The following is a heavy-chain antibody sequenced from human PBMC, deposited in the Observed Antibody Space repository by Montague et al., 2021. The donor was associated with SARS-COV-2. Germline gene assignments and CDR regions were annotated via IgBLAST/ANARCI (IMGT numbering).Heavy chain of an antibody. J-gene: IGHJ6*03. Sequence: SETLSLTCAVYGGSFSGYYWGWIRQPPGKGLEWIGEINHSGSTNYNPSLKSRVTISMDTSKNQFSLKLSSVTAADTAVYYCARGVRQLGVRYYYYYIDVWDKGTTVSVS. V-gene: IGHV4-34*01. D-gene: IGHD6-6*01. CDR1: GGSFSGYY. CDR2: INHSGST. CDR3: ARGVRQLGVRYYYYYIDV.